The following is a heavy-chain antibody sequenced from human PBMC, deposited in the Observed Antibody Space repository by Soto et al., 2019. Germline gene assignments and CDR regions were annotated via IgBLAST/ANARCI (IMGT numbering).Heavy chain of an antibody. J-gene: IGHJ4*02. CDR3: ARATYYYERLFDY. D-gene: IGHD3-22*01. CDR1: GGSVSRDSYY. CDR2: ISNSGST. V-gene: IGHV4-61*03. Sequence: LSLTCTVSGGSVSRDSYYWSWIRQPPGKGPEWIGYISNSGSTKYNPSLESRVTISIDTSKNHLSLKMSSVTAADTAVYYCARATYYYERLFDYWGQGTLVTVSS.